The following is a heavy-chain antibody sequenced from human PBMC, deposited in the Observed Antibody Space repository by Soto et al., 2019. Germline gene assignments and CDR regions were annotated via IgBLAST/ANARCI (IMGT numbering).Heavy chain of an antibody. CDR3: ARDEYADYIFTY. CDR1: AFTFSAST. J-gene: IGHJ4*01. V-gene: IGHV3-64*01. D-gene: IGHD4-17*01. CDR2: VSHDGVNT. Sequence: GVHLRLSYAGSAFTFSASTLHWVRQAPVNGLEYVSAVSHDGVNTYYAKSVKGRFTISRDNSKNTMYLQMASLRAEDMGVYYCARDEYADYIFTYWGRGTLVTVSS.